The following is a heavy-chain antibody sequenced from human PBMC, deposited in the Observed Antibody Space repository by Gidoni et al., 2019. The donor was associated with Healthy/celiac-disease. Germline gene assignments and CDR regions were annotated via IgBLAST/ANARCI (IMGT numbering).Heavy chain of an antibody. CDR2: IHYRGST. J-gene: IGHJ4*02. Sequence: QLQLQESGPGLVKPSATPSLPFPFSCGPLRSSSYSWGWIRQPPGKGLECIGSIHYRGSTYSNPSLKIRVTISVDTSKNRFALKLSSVTAADPAVYYCARAIRGGVYYFDYLGQGTLVTVSS. CDR1: CGPLRSSSYS. CDR3: ARAIRGGVYYFDY. V-gene: IGHV4-39*07. D-gene: IGHD1-26*01.